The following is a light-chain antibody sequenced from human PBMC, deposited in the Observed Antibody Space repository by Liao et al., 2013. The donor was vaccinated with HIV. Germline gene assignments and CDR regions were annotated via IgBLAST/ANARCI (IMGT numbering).Light chain of an antibody. V-gene: IGLV3-1*01. J-gene: IGLJ1*01. CDR1: KLGKKY. Sequence: SYELTQPPSVSVSPGQTASIPCSGDKLGKKYTCWYLQKPGQSPVLVIYQNDKRPSGIPERFSGSNSGNTATLTISGTQAVDEADYYCQAWDRGMGVFGTGTKVTVL. CDR2: QND. CDR3: QAWDRGMGV.